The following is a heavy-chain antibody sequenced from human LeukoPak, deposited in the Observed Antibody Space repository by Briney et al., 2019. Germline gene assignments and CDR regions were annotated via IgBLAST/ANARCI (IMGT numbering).Heavy chain of an antibody. V-gene: IGHV3-23*01. D-gene: IGHD3-16*01. CDR3: GKQPYARSLGE. CDR1: GFPFSDFS. J-gene: IGHJ4*02. Sequence: GGSLRLSCATSGFPFSDFSMTWVRQAPGKGLEWMSTTTSGGTTTYYAESVKGRFTISRDNFKNALYLQMSSLRVEDTAIYYCGKQPYARSLGEGGPGTLVTVSS. CDR2: TTSGGTTT.